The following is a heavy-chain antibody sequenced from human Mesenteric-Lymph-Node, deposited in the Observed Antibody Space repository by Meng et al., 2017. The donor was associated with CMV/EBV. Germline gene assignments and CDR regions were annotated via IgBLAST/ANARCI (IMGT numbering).Heavy chain of an antibody. D-gene: IGHD1-7*01. V-gene: IGHV1-8*01. CDR3: ARGLRIVGTALAF. Sequence: ASVKVSCKASGYSFTSYDINWVRQATGQGLEWMGWMNPIRGNTLYAQKFQGKVTMTRDTSTDTAYLELNSLTSKDTGVYYCARGLRIVGTALAFWGQGTLVTVSS. CDR2: MNPIRGNT. J-gene: IGHJ4*02. CDR1: GYSFTSYD.